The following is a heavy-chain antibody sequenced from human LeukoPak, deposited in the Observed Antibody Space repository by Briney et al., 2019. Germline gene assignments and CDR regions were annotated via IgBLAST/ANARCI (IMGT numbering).Heavy chain of an antibody. V-gene: IGHV4-31*03. D-gene: IGHD6-19*01. CDR1: GGSISSGGYY. CDR2: IYYSGST. CDR3: ARGKIAVAVDFDY. J-gene: IGHJ4*02. Sequence: RTSETLSLTCTVSGGSISSGGYYWSWLRQHPGKGLERIGYIYYSGSTYYNPSLKSRVTISVDTSKNQFSLKLSSVTAADTAVYYCARGKIAVAVDFDYWGQGTLVTVSS.